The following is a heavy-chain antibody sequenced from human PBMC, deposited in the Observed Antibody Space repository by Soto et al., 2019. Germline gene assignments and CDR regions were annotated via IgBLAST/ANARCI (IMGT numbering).Heavy chain of an antibody. D-gene: IGHD3-22*01. Sequence: XAVKVACEAAAYTLSSYYMDWGRQSPGQGLEWMGIINPSGGSTSYAQKFQGRVTMTRDTSTSTVYMELSSLRSEDTAVYYCARRGRYYDSSGYSNDAFDIWGQRTMVTVSS. CDR1: AYTLSSYY. J-gene: IGHJ3*02. V-gene: IGHV1-46*01. CDR3: ARRGRYYDSSGYSNDAFDI. CDR2: INPSGGST.